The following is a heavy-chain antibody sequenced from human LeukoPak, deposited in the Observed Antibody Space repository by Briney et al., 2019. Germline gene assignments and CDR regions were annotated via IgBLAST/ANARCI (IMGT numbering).Heavy chain of an antibody. CDR1: GGSISSSSYY. V-gene: IGHV4-39*02. CDR2: IYYSGST. J-gene: IGHJ4*02. Sequence: PSETLSLTCTVSGGSISSSSYYWGWIRQPPGKGLEWIGSIYYSGSTYYNPSLKSRVTISVDTSKNQFSLKLSSVTAADTAVYYCATDEYSSSSFVQGSVHWGQGTLVTVSS. D-gene: IGHD6-6*01. CDR3: ATDEYSSSSFVQGSVH.